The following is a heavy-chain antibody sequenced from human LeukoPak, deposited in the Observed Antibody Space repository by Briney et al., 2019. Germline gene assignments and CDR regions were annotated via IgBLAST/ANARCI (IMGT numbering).Heavy chain of an antibody. CDR2: ISYDGSNK. CDR3: AKGGIVLMVYAYFDY. D-gene: IGHD2-8*01. J-gene: IGHJ4*02. Sequence: PGGSLRLSCAASGFTFSSYAMHWVRQAPGKGLEWVAVISYDGSNKYYADSVKGRFTISRDNSKNTLYLQMNSLRAEDTAVYYCAKGGIVLMVYAYFDYGGQGTLVTVSS. V-gene: IGHV3-30-3*01. CDR1: GFTFSSYA.